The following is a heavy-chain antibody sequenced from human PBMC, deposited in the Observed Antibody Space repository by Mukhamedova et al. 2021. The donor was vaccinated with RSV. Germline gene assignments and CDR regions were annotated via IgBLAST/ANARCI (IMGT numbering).Heavy chain of an antibody. CDR2: FNPAGDSA. CDR3: ARGSRVTIFGVVTLLDY. Sequence: MGVFNPAGDSATYAQRFQGRVTMTSDTSTSTAYMHLSGLRSEDTAVYYCARGSRVTIFGVVTLLDYWGQGTLVTVPS. V-gene: IGHV1-46*01. D-gene: IGHD3-3*01. J-gene: IGHJ4*02.